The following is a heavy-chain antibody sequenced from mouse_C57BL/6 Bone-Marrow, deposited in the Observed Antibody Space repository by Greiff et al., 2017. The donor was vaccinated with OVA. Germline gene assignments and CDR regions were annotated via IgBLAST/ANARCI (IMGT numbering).Heavy chain of an antibody. CDR1: GYAFSSSW. CDR3: ARWEGYYKGYYFEW. Sequence: QVQLQQSGPELVKPGASVTISCKASGYAFSSSWMNWVKQRPVQGLEWIGRIYPGDGDTNYNGKFKGKATLTADKSSSTAYMQLSSLTSEDSAVYFCARWEGYYKGYYFEWWGQGATRTVAA. J-gene: IGHJ2*01. CDR2: IYPGDGDT. D-gene: IGHD2-12*01. V-gene: IGHV1-82*01.